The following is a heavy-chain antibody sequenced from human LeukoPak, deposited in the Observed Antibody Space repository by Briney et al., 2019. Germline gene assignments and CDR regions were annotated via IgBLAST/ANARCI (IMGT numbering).Heavy chain of an antibody. CDR3: AKAAWNGVAGTVWFDP. Sequence: GGSLRLSCAASGFTFGSYAMSWARQAPGKGLEWVSSLGGSGTSTYYAASVKGRFTISRDNSKDTLYLQMNSLRAEDTAVYYCAKAAWNGVAGTVWFDPWGQGTLVTVSS. D-gene: IGHD6-19*01. CDR1: GFTFGSYA. J-gene: IGHJ5*02. V-gene: IGHV3-23*01. CDR2: LGGSGTST.